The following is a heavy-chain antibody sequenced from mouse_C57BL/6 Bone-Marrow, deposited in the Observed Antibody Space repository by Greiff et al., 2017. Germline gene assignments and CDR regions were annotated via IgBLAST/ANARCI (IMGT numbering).Heavy chain of an antibody. J-gene: IGHJ1*03. D-gene: IGHD2-1*01. Sequence: VQLQQSGPGLVQPSQSLSITCTVSGFSLTSYGVHWVRQSPGKGLEWLGVIWSGGSTDYNAAFISRLSISKDNSKSQVFIKMNSLQADDTAIYYCARNYGNFYYWYFDVWGTGTTVTVSS. CDR3: ARNYGNFYYWYFDV. V-gene: IGHV2-2*01. CDR2: IWSGGST. CDR1: GFSLTSYG.